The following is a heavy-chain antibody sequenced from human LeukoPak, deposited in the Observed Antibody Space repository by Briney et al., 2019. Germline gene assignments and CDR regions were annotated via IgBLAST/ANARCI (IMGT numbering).Heavy chain of an antibody. Sequence: GASVKVSCKASGYTFTSYVISWVRQAPAQGVEGMGWICSYNCNTNNAQKLQGRVTMTTETSTSTAYMELRSLRSDDTAVYYCARVYRNSYGQNWGQGALVTVSS. V-gene: IGHV1-18*04. D-gene: IGHD4-11*01. CDR2: ICSYNCNT. CDR1: GYTFTSYV. J-gene: IGHJ4*02. CDR3: ARVYRNSYGQN.